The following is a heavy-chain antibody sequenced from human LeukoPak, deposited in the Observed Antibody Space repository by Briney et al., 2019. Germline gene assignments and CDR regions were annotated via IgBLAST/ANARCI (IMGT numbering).Heavy chain of an antibody. CDR1: GFTFSSYA. CDR2: SNSDGSST. Sequence: GGSLRLSCAASGFTFSSYAMSWVRQAPGKGLVWVSRSNSDGSSTSYADSVKGRFTISRDNAKNTLYLQMNSLRAEDTAVYYCARVSRGYSYGNFDYWGQGTLVTVSS. J-gene: IGHJ4*02. V-gene: IGHV3-74*01. D-gene: IGHD5-18*01. CDR3: ARVSRGYSYGNFDY.